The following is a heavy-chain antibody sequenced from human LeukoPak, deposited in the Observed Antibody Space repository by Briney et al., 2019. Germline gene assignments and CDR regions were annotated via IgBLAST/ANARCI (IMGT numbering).Heavy chain of an antibody. V-gene: IGHV7-4-1*02. J-gene: IGHJ4*02. CDR3: VRGIDTTGYFNY. CDR2: INTNTESP. Sequence: ASVTVSCKASGYTFSTYPMNWVRQAPGQGLEWMGWINTNTESPTYAQGLTGRFVFSLDTSVSTAFLQINSLKAEDTALYYCVRGIDTTGYFNYWGQGTLVTVSS. CDR1: GYTFSTYP. D-gene: IGHD3-22*01.